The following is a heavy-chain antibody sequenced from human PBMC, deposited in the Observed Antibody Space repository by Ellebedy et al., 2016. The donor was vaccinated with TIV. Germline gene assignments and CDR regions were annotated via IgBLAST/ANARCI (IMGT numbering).Heavy chain of an antibody. V-gene: IGHV4-59*01. CDR1: GGSINNYY. D-gene: IGHD3-10*01. CDR2: IYSSGNT. J-gene: IGHJ4*02. Sequence: MPSETLSLTCTVSGGSINNYYWTWIRQPPGKTLEWIGYIYSSGNTNYNPSLESRVTISVDTSKNQFGLKLKSLTAADTAVYYCARDTRGVRGIDYWGQGTLVTVSS. CDR3: ARDTRGVRGIDY.